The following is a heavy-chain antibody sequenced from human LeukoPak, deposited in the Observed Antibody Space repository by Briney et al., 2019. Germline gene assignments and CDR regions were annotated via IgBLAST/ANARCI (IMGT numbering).Heavy chain of an antibody. CDR2: ISSSGSTI. V-gene: IGHV3-11*04. J-gene: IGHJ4*02. Sequence: GGSLRLSCAASGFTFSDYYMSWIRQAPGKGLEWVSYISSSGSTIYYADSVKGRFTISRDNSKDTLYLQMNSLRTEDTAVHYCARSNCSSNSCYSKHFDSWGQGTLVTVSS. CDR1: GFTFSDYY. CDR3: ARSNCSSNSCYSKHFDS. D-gene: IGHD2-2*01.